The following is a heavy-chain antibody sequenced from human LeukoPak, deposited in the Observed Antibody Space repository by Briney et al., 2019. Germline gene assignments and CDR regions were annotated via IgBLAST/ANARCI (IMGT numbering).Heavy chain of an antibody. J-gene: IGHJ5*02. V-gene: IGHV1-18*01. CDR1: GYTFTSYG. D-gene: IGHD3-10*01. Sequence: ASVKVSCKASGYTFTSYGISWVRQAPGQGLEWMGWISAYNGNTNYAQELKGRVIMSTDTSTSTAYLHVRSLRSDDTAVYYCARAPLYYYGSGSYSNYWFDPWGEGNLVTVSS. CDR2: ISAYNGNT. CDR3: ARAPLYYYGSGSYSNYWFDP.